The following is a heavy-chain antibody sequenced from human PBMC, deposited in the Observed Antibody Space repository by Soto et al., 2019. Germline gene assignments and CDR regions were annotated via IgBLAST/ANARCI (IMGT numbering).Heavy chain of an antibody. Sequence: GGSLRLSCAASGFTFSSYAMSWVRQAPGKGLEWVSAISGSGGSTYYADSVKGRFTISRDNSKNTLYLQMNSLRAEDTAVYYCAKHVVVVAATGDYFDYWGQGTLVTVSS. V-gene: IGHV3-23*01. D-gene: IGHD2-15*01. CDR3: AKHVVVVAATGDYFDY. CDR1: GFTFSSYA. CDR2: ISGSGGST. J-gene: IGHJ4*02.